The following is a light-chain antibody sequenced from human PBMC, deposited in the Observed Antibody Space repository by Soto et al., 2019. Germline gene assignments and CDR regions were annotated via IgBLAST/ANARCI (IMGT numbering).Light chain of an antibody. J-gene: IGKJ4*01. Sequence: EIVLTQSPATLSLSPGERATLSCRASQSISSYLAWYQQKRGQAPRLLIYDASNRATGIPPRFSGSGSGTDFTLTISSLETEDFAVYYCQQRSSLPLTFGGGTKMDIK. CDR2: DAS. CDR3: QQRSSLPLT. CDR1: QSISSY. V-gene: IGKV3-11*01.